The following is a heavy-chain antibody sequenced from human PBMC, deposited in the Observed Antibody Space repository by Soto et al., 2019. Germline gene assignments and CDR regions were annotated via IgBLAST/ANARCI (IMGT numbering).Heavy chain of an antibody. CDR3: ARELTAHWFDS. D-gene: IGHD5-18*01. CDR2: XYXTXXX. CDR1: GGPVSSRRYD. J-gene: IGHJ5*01. V-gene: IGHV4-61*01. Sequence: ASETLYLTGRVSGGPVSSRRYDWKWIRQPPGKGLEXXGXXYXTXXXNXXPPLESRVIMSVDTSKNQFSLKLTSVTAADTAVYYCARELTAHWFDSWGQGTRVTVSS.